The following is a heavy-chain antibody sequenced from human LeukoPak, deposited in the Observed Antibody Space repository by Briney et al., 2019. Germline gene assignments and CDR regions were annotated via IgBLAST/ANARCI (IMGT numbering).Heavy chain of an antibody. D-gene: IGHD4-17*01. V-gene: IGHV4-31*03. CDR1: GGSISSGGYY. Sequence: SETLSLTCTVSGGSISSGGYYWSWIRQHPGKGLEWIGYIYYSGSTYYNPSLKSRVTISVNTSKNQFSLKLSSVTAADTAVYYCASGNHGDYGSSFDYWGQGTLVTVSS. J-gene: IGHJ4*02. CDR3: ASGNHGDYGSSFDY. CDR2: IYYSGST.